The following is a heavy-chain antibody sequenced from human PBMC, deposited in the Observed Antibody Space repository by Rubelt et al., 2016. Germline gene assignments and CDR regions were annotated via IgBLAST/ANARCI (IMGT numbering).Heavy chain of an antibody. CDR1: GFTFSNYW. J-gene: IGHJ4*02. CDR3: AGPPTAQYPTFNY. V-gene: IGHV3-7*04. D-gene: IGHD1-26*01. CDR2: INQDGSEK. Sequence: EVQLVESGGGLVQPGESLSLSCSASGFTFSNYWMRWVRQAPGKGLEWVANINQDGSEKHYLDSVKGRFTISRDNAKNSLYLQMNNLSAEDTAVYYCAGPPTAQYPTFNYWGQGTPVTVAS.